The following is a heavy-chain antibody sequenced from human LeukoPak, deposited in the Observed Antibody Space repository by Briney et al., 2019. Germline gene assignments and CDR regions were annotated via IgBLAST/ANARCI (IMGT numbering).Heavy chain of an antibody. D-gene: IGHD1-26*01. Sequence: PGGSLRLSCAASGFTFSNAWMSWVRQAPGKGLEWVGRIKSKTDGGTTDYAAPVKGRFTISRDDSKNTLYLQMNSLKTEDTAVYYCTTRRGSYLPLQYWGQGTLVTVSS. CDR2: IKSKTDGGTT. J-gene: IGHJ4*02. CDR3: TTRRGSYLPLQY. V-gene: IGHV3-15*01. CDR1: GFTFSNAW.